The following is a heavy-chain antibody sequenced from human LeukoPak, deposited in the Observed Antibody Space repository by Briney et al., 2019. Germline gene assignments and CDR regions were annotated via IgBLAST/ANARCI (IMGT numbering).Heavy chain of an antibody. J-gene: IGHJ4*02. D-gene: IGHD3-10*01. CDR2: ISSSGATI. V-gene: IGHV3-48*03. CDR3: VRESNRGGYYFDY. CDR1: EFTFSTYE. Sequence: QPGGSQRLSCAASEFTFSTYEMHWVRQAPGKGLEWVSYISSSGATIYYADSVKGRFTISRENAKNSLSLQMTSLRPEDTAVYYCVRESNRGGYYFDYWGLGTLVTVSS.